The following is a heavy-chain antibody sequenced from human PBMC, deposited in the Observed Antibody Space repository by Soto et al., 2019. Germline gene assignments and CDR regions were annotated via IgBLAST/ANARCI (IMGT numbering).Heavy chain of an antibody. CDR1: GFTFSSYA. CDR3: TKSLLPATASVGVDY. V-gene: IGHV3-23*01. D-gene: IGHD2-21*02. Sequence: EVQLLESGGGLVQPGGSLRLSCAASGFTFSSYAMSWVRQAPGKGLEWVSAISGSGGSTYYADSVKGRFTISRDNSKNTLYLRLNSLRAEETVVYYCTKSLLPATASVGVDYWGQGTLVTVSS. J-gene: IGHJ4*02. CDR2: ISGSGGST.